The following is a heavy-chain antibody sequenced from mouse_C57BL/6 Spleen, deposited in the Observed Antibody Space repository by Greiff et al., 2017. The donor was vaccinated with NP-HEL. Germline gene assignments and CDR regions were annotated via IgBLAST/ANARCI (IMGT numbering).Heavy chain of an antibody. CDR2: IRDGGSYT. V-gene: IGHV5-4*01. CDR1: GFTFSSYA. D-gene: IGHD2-1*01. J-gene: IGHJ1*03. CDR3: ARVGNYGNPRYFDV. Sequence: EVQLMESGGGLVKPGGSRKLSCAASGFTFSSYAMSWVRQTPEKRLEWVATIRDGGSYTYYPDNVKGRSTISRDNAKNNLYLQMSHLKSEDTAMYYFARVGNYGNPRYFDVWGTGTTVTVSS.